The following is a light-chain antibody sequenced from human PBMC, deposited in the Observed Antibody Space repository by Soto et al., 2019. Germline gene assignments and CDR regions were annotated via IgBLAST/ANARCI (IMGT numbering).Light chain of an antibody. CDR1: SSDVGGYDY. CDR2: DVS. J-gene: IGLJ1*01. CDR3: SSYTSRSTYV. Sequence: QSVLTQPASVAGSPGQSITISCTGTSSDVGGYDYVSLYQQYPGKAPKLMIYDVSNRPSGVSIRFSGSKSGNTASLTISGLQAEDEADYYCSSYTSRSTYVFGTGTKVPV. V-gene: IGLV2-14*03.